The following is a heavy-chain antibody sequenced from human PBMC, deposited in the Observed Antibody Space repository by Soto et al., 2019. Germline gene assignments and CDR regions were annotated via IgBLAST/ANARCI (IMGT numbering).Heavy chain of an antibody. D-gene: IGHD3-16*01. Sequence: GGSLRLSCAASGFTFRSYAMHWVRQAPGKGLEWVALISYDGSTKYYADSVKGRFTISRDNSRTTLYLQMNSLRAEDTAVYYCARDFGYFDYWGQGTLVTVSS. CDR2: ISYDGSTK. J-gene: IGHJ4*02. CDR1: GFTFRSYA. V-gene: IGHV3-30-3*01. CDR3: ARDFGYFDY.